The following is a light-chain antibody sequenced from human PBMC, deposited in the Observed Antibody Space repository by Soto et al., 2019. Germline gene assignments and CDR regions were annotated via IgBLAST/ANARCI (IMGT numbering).Light chain of an antibody. Sequence: QSVLTQPPSVSGAPGQRVTISCTGSSSNIGAGYDVHWYQQLPGTAPKLLIYGNSNRPAGVPDRFSGSKSGTSASLAITGFHAEDEADYYCQSYASSLSGYVFGTGTK. CDR2: GNS. V-gene: IGLV1-40*01. CDR3: QSYASSLSGYV. J-gene: IGLJ1*01. CDR1: SSNIGAGYD.